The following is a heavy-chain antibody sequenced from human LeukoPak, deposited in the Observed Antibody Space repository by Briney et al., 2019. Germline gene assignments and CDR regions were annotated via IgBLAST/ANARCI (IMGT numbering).Heavy chain of an antibody. V-gene: IGHV3-11*06. Sequence: SGVSLTLSCAASGFTFSDYYMSWIRQAPGKGLEGVSYIYNSSSYTNYADSGKGRFTISRDNAKNSLYLQMSGLRAEDTAVYYCARDSSGYYYNWFDPWGQGTLVTVSS. CDR2: IYNSSSYT. CDR1: GFTFSDYY. J-gene: IGHJ5*02. CDR3: ARDSSGYYYNWFDP. D-gene: IGHD3-22*01.